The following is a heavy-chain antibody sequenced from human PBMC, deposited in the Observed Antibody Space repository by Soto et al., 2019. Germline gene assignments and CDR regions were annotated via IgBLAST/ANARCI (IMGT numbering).Heavy chain of an antibody. Sequence: QVQLVESGGGLVKPGGALRLSCAASGFTFSEYYMIWIRQAQGKVMKWVSYINSSSSYTNYADSVKGRFTISRDNAKNSLYLQMNSLRADDTAVYYCARVRALAADGMDVWGQGTTVTVSS. D-gene: IGHD6-19*01. J-gene: IGHJ6*02. CDR3: ARVRALAADGMDV. CDR1: GFTFSEYY. V-gene: IGHV3-11*05. CDR2: INSSSSYT.